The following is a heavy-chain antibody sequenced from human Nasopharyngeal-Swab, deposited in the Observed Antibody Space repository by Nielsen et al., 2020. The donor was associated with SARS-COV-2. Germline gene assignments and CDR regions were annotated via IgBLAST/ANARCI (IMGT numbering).Heavy chain of an antibody. CDR1: CYTFTSYG. J-gene: IGHJ6*03. V-gene: IGHV1-18*01. Sequence: ASVKVSCKASCYTFTSYGISWVRQAPGQGLEWMGWISAYNGNTNYAQKLQGRVTMTTDTSTSTAYMELRSLRSDDTAVYYCARAVSWFGELSHYYYYMDVWGKGTTVTVSS. D-gene: IGHD3-10*01. CDR2: ISAYNGNT. CDR3: ARAVSWFGELSHYYYYMDV.